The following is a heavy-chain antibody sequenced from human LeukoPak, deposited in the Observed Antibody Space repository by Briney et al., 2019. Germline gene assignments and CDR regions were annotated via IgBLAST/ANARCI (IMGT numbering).Heavy chain of an antibody. J-gene: IGHJ3*02. V-gene: IGHV3-74*01. CDR1: GFTLSSYW. Sequence: PGGSLRLSCAASGFTLSSYWMHWVRQAPGKGLVWVSRINSDGSSTSYADSVKGRFTISRDNAKNTLYLQMNSLRAEDTAVYYCAREGPGGDAFDIWGQGTMVTVSS. D-gene: IGHD1-14*01. CDR3: AREGPGGDAFDI. CDR2: INSDGSST.